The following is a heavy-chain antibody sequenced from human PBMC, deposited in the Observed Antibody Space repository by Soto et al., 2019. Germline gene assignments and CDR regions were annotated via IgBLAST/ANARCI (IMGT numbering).Heavy chain of an antibody. CDR2: IYYSGST. CDR1: GGSISSYY. D-gene: IGHD2-8*02. V-gene: IGHV4-59*01. J-gene: IGHJ3*02. Sequence: SETLSLTCTVSGGSISSYYWSWIRQPPGKGLEWIGYIYYSGSTNYNPSLKSRVTISVDTSKNQFSLKLSSVTAADTAVYYCARVLEGGVADAFDIWGQGTMVTVSS. CDR3: ARVLEGGVADAFDI.